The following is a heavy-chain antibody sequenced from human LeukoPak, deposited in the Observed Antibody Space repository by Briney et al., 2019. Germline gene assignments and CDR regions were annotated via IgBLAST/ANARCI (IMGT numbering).Heavy chain of an antibody. D-gene: IGHD2-2*01. CDR1: GGSMNSGNSY. Sequence: SETLSLTCTVSGGSMNSGNSYWSWIRQPAGKGLEWIGRIHTSGNTNYNPSLESRVTISVDTSKNQFSLKLSSVTAADTAVYYCARENLLYCSSTSCYEADGWGQGTLVTVSS. V-gene: IGHV4-61*02. CDR2: IHTSGNT. CDR3: ARENLLYCSSTSCYEADG. J-gene: IGHJ4*02.